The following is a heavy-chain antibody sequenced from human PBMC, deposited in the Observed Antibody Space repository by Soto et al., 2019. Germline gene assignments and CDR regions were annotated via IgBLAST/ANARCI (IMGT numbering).Heavy chain of an antibody. Sequence: SETLSLTCAVYGGSFSGYYWSWIRQPPGKGLEWIGEINHSGSTNYNPSLKSRVTISVDTSKNQFSLKLSSVTAADTAVYYCAGPGYTAMVKYYYYYYGMDVWGQGTTVTVS. CDR3: AGPGYTAMVKYYYYYYGMDV. D-gene: IGHD5-18*01. V-gene: IGHV4-34*01. CDR1: GGSFSGYY. CDR2: INHSGST. J-gene: IGHJ6*02.